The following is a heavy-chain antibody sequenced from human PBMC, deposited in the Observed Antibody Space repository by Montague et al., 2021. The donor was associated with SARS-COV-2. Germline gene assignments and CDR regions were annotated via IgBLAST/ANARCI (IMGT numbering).Heavy chain of an antibody. Sequence: TLSLTCTVSGGSISSGVYYWSWIRQHPGKGLEWIGYIYYSGSTHYNPSLKSRVTISVDMSKNQFSLKLSSVTAADTAAYYCARGRSSHRDYWGQGTLVTVSS. CDR2: IYYSGST. J-gene: IGHJ4*02. CDR3: ARGRSSHRDY. V-gene: IGHV4-31*03. CDR1: GGSISSGVYY.